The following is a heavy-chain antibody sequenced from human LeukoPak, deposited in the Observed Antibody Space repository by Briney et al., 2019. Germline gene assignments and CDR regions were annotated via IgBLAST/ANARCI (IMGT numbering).Heavy chain of an antibody. CDR2: INQDGSGK. D-gene: IGHD6-19*01. Sequence: TGGSLILSCAASGFTFTNYWMGWVRQAPGKGLEWVANINQDGSGKYYVDSVKGRFTISRDNAKNSLYLQMSSLRAEDTALYYCARDSSGWSFDYWGQGTLVTVSS. CDR1: GFTFTNYW. CDR3: ARDSSGWSFDY. V-gene: IGHV3-7*01. J-gene: IGHJ4*02.